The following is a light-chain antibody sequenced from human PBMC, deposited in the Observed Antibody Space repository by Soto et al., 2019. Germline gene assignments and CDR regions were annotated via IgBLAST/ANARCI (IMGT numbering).Light chain of an antibody. CDR1: SSNIGNNY. J-gene: IGLJ2*01. Sequence: QSVLTQPPSVSAAPGQKVTISCSGSSSNIGNNYVSWYQQLPGTAPKLLIYDSNKRPSGIPDRFSGSKSGTSATLGITGLQTGDEVDYYCGTWDNSLSAVLFGGGTKLTVL. CDR2: DSN. V-gene: IGLV1-51*01. CDR3: GTWDNSLSAVL.